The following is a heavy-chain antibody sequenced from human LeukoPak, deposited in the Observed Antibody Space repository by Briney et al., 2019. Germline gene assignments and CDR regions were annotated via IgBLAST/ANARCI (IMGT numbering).Heavy chain of an antibody. D-gene: IGHD3-22*01. CDR2: IYYSGRT. CDR1: GGSISSGDYY. CDR3: ARDNNDSSGYYYWYFDL. V-gene: IGHV4-30-4*01. Sequence: SETLSLTCTVSGGSISSGDYYWSWIRQPPGKGLEGIGYIYYSGRTYYNPSLKSRVTISVDTSKNQFSLKLSSVTAADTAVYYCARDNNDSSGYYYWYFDLWGRGTLVTVSS. J-gene: IGHJ2*01.